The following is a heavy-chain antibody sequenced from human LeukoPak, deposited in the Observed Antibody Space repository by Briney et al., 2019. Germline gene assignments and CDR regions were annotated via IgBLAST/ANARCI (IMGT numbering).Heavy chain of an antibody. CDR2: ISYDGSNK. J-gene: IGHJ6*02. V-gene: IGHV3-30*18. D-gene: IGHD6-13*01. CDR3: AKVLTGIAAPWGMDV. CDR1: GFTFSSYG. Sequence: PGGSLRLSCAASGFTFSSYGMHWVRQAPGKGLEWVAVISYDGSNKYYADSVKGRFTISRDNSKNTLYLQMNSLRAEDTAVYYRAKVLTGIAAPWGMDVWGQGTTVTVSS.